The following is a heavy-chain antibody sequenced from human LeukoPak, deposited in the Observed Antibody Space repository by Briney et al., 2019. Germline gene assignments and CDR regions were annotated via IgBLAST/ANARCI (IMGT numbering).Heavy chain of an antibody. V-gene: IGHV1-69*05. J-gene: IGHJ3*02. CDR3: ARGRAGNQDVFHI. CDR2: IIPLFGTA. Sequence: GASVQVSCKASGGSFSSYGISWVRQAPGQGLEWMGGIIPLFGTADYVQKFQGRVTMTTDESMSTAYMELSSLRSEDTAVYYCARGRAGNQDVFHIWVQGTMVTVSS. D-gene: IGHD6-19*01. CDR1: GGSFSSYG.